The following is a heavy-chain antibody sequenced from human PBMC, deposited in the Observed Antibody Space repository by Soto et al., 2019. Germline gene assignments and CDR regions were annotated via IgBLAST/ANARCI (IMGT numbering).Heavy chain of an antibody. CDR2: ISSSSSTI. Sequence: GGSLRLSCAVSGFTFSSYSMNWVRQAPGEGLEWVSYISSSSSTIYYADSVKGRFTISRDNAKNSLYLQMNSLRDEDTAVYYCARVLLYCSGGSCYFDYWGQGTLVTVSS. D-gene: IGHD2-15*01. CDR1: GFTFSSYS. V-gene: IGHV3-48*02. CDR3: ARVLLYCSGGSCYFDY. J-gene: IGHJ4*02.